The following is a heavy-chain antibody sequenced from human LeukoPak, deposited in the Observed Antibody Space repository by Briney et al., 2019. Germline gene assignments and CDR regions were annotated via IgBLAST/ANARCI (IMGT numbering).Heavy chain of an antibody. V-gene: IGHV3-7*01. CDR3: ARGVYAFDV. J-gene: IGHJ3*01. D-gene: IGHD6-6*01. CDR1: GFTFSGYW. Sequence: GGSLRLSCAASGFTFSGYWMTWVRQAPGTGLEWVTYMNEDGSEIYYMDSVKGRFTISRDNGKNSLYLQMNSLRADDTAVYFCARGVYAFDVWGQGTMVTVSS. CDR2: MNEDGSEI.